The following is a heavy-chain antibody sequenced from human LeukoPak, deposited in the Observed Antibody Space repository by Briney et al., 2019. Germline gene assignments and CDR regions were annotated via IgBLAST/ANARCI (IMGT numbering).Heavy chain of an antibody. D-gene: IGHD6-19*01. V-gene: IGHV3-53*01. CDR2: IYSSGGT. J-gene: IGHJ4*02. CDR3: AKYRGSAWYFDY. Sequence: GGSLRLSCAASGFTVSTNYMSWVRQAPGKGLEWVSIIYSSGGTYYADSVKGRFTISRDNSKNTLYLQMNSLTAEDTAVYYCAKYRGSAWYFDYWGRGTLVTVSS. CDR1: GFTVSTNY.